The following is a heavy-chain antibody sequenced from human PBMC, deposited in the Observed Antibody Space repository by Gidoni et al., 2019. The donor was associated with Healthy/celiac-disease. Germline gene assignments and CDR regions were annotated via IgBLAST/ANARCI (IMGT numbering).Heavy chain of an antibody. CDR1: GFTFSSYW. V-gene: IGHV3-7*01. D-gene: IGHD6-13*01. Sequence: EVQLVESGGGLVQPGGSLRLSCAASGFTFSSYWMSWVRQAPGKGLEWVANIKQEGSEKYYVDSVKGRFTNSRDNAKNSLYLQINSLRAEDTAVYYCARDVGYSSSWYLIYWGQGTLVTVSS. J-gene: IGHJ4*02. CDR2: IKQEGSEK. CDR3: ARDVGYSSSWYLIY.